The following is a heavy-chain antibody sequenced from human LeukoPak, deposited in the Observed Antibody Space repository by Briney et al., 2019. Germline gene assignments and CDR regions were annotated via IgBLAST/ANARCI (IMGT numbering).Heavy chain of an antibody. J-gene: IGHJ4*02. Sequence: GGSLRLSCAASGFTFSGYAMHWVREAPGKGLEWVSVIYSVGGTYYADSVKGRFTISRDNSKNTLYLQMNSLRAEDTAVYYCASRPTYYYGSRSYTDYWGQGTLVTVSS. CDR3: ASRPTYYYGSRSYTDY. CDR2: IYSVGGT. CDR1: GFTFSGYA. D-gene: IGHD3-10*01. V-gene: IGHV3-66*01.